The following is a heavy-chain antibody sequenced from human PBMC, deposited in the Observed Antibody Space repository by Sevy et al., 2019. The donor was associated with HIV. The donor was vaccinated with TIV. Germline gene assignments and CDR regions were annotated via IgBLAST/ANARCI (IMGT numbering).Heavy chain of an antibody. CDR3: TRERFMNTFGGVIADAFDI. CDR1: GFTFGDYA. D-gene: IGHD3-16*02. J-gene: IGHJ3*02. CDR2: IRSKAYGGTT. V-gene: IGHV3-49*03. Sequence: GGSLRLSCTASGFTFGDYAMSWFRQAPGKGLEWVGFIRSKAYGGTTEYAESVKIRLTISRDDYKSIAYLQMNSLKTEDTAVYYCTRERFMNTFGGVIADAFDIWGQGTMVTVSS.